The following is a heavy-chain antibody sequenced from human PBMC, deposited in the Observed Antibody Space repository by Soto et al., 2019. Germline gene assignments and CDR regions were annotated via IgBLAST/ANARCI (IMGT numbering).Heavy chain of an antibody. CDR1: GYTFTGYY. Sequence: ASVKVSCKASGYTFTGYYMHWVRQAPGQGLEWMGWINPNSGGTNYAQKFQGWVTVTRDTSISTAYMELSRLRSDDTAVYYCARHFHYGMDVWGQGTTVTVSS. V-gene: IGHV1-2*04. J-gene: IGHJ6*02. D-gene: IGHD3-3*02. CDR3: ARHFHYGMDV. CDR2: INPNSGGT.